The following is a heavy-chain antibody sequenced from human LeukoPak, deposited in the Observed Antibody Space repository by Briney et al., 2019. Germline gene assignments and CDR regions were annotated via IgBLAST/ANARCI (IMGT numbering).Heavy chain of an antibody. D-gene: IGHD3-16*01. Sequence: GGSLRLSCAASGFTSSNFAMNWVRQAPGKGLKCVSSISGSTGRTYYADSVKGRFTISRDDSKNTVYLEMSSLRAEDTALYFCAKANCGSECFYIMDVWGPGTMVTVSS. CDR1: GFTSSNFA. CDR2: ISGSTGRT. V-gene: IGHV3-23*01. J-gene: IGHJ6*02. CDR3: AKANCGSECFYIMDV.